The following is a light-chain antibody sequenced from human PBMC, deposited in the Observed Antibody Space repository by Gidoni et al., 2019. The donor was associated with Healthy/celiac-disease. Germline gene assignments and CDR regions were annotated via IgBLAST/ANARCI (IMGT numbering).Light chain of an antibody. V-gene: IGLV3-27*01. CDR2: KDS. CDR1: VLAKKY. Sequence: VSVSPGQTARITCSGDVLAKKYARWFQQKPGQAPVLVIYKDSERPSGIPERFSGSSSGTTVTLTISGAQVEDEADYYCYSAADNNWVFGGGTKLTVL. J-gene: IGLJ3*02. CDR3: YSAADNNWV.